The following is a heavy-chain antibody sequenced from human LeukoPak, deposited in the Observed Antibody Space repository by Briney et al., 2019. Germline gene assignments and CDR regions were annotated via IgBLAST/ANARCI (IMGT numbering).Heavy chain of an antibody. CDR1: GFSFSNYE. J-gene: IGHJ4*02. CDR2: ISFDGSAK. Sequence: GGSLRLSCAASGFSFSNYEMDWVRQAPGKGLDWVALISFDGSAKYYADSVKGRFTISRDNSKNTLYLQMNSLRAEDTAVYYCAKPLTYYYDSGNFYNGPFFDYWGQGTLVTVSS. D-gene: IGHD3-10*01. V-gene: IGHV3-30*18. CDR3: AKPLTYYYDSGNFYNGPFFDY.